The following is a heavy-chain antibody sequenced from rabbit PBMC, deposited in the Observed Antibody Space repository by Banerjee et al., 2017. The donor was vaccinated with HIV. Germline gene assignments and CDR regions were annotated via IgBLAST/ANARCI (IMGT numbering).Heavy chain of an antibody. V-gene: IGHV1S45*01. J-gene: IGHJ6*01. CDR2: INVVTGKA. CDR3: ARDSGTSFSSYGMDL. Sequence: QEQLVESGGGLVQPEGSLTLTCTASGFSFSNKAVMCWVRQAPGKGLEWIACINVVTGKAVYASWAKGRYTFSKTSSTTVTLQMTSLTAADTATYFCARDSGTSFSSYGMDLWGPGTLVTVS. D-gene: IGHD8-1*01. CDR1: GFSFSNKAV.